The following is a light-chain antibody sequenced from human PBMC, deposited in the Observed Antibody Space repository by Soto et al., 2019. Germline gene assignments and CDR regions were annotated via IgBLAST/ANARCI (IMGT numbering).Light chain of an antibody. CDR3: QQRSDWQT. CDR1: QNVLSN. CDR2: GAP. J-gene: IGKJ5*01. Sequence: EIVMMQSPAGLSVSPGERAALCCGGSQNVLSNLAWYQQKPGQAPRLLIYGAPTRATGLPARFSGSGSGTQFTLTISSLQSEDFAVYYCQQRSDWQTFGQGTRLEIK. V-gene: IGKV3-15*01.